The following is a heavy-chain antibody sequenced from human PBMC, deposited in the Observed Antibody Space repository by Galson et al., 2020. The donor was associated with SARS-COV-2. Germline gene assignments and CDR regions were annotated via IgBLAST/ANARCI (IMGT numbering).Heavy chain of an antibody. Sequence: ASETLSLTCTVSGDSISRYYWNWIRQSPGKGLEWLGYVYYTGSVDYNPSLKSRLTISVDRSKNQFSLRLSSVTAADTAVYYCTRGKGSYDFLTRYHSYYYGMDVWGQGTTVTVSS. CDR2: VYYTGSV. V-gene: IGHV4-59*01. CDR3: TRGKGSYDFLTRYHSYYYGMDV. D-gene: IGHD3-9*01. J-gene: IGHJ6*02. CDR1: GDSISRYY.